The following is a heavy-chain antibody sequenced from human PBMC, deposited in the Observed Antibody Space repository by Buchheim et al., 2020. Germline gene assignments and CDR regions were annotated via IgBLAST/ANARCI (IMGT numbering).Heavy chain of an antibody. Sequence: QEQLVESGGGVVQPGRSLRLSCAASGFTFSTYGMHWVRQAPGKGLEWVALILHDGSKKYYADSVKGRFTISRDNSNNTLYRQMNSLRVEDTAVYYCAKGRYYLAVAGTLGETWGQGTL. CDR3: AKGRYYLAVAGTLGET. CDR1: GFTFSTYG. V-gene: IGHV3-30*18. J-gene: IGHJ4*02. CDR2: ILHDGSKK. D-gene: IGHD6-19*01.